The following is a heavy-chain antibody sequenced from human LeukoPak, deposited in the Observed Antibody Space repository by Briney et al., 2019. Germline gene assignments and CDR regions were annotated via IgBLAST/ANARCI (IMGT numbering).Heavy chain of an antibody. D-gene: IGHD6-6*01. J-gene: IGHJ4*02. CDR3: AKEEQQFDYFDY. V-gene: IGHV3-53*01. Sequence: GGSLRLSCSASGFTVSNSNMSWVRQAPGKGLEWISVIYSGGSTHYADSVKGRFTISRDNSKNTLFLQMNSLRVEDTAVYYCAKEEQQFDYFDYWGQGTLVTVSS. CDR1: GFTVSNSN. CDR2: IYSGGST.